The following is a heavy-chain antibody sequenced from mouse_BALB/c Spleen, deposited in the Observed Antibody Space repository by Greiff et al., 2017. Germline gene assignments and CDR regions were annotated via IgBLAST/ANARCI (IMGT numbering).Heavy chain of an antibody. J-gene: IGHJ3*01. CDR2: IDPANGNT. CDR3: ARGLFAY. CDR1: GFNIKDTY. V-gene: IGHV14-3*02. Sequence: DVKLVESGAELVKPGASVKLSCTASGFNIKDTYMHWVKQRPEQGLEWIGRIDPANGNTKYDPKFQGKATITADTSSNTAYLQLSSLTSEDTAVYYCARGLFAYWGQGTLVTVSA.